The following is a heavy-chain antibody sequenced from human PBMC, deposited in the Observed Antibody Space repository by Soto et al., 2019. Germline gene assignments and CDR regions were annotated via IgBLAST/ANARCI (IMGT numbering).Heavy chain of an antibody. CDR1: GHTFTSYG. CDR2: ISAYNGNT. Sequence: ASVKVSCKASGHTFTSYGISWVRQAPGQGLEWMGWISAYNGNTNYAQKLQGRVTMTTDTSTSTAYMELRSLRSDDTAVYYCARSPRPRWYFDYWGQGTLVTVSS. CDR3: ARSPRPRWYFDY. D-gene: IGHD2-15*01. V-gene: IGHV1-18*01. J-gene: IGHJ4*02.